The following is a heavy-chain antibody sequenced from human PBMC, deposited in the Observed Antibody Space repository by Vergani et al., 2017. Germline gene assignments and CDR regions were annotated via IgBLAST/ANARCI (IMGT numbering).Heavy chain of an antibody. CDR1: GFTFSSYA. V-gene: IGHV3-30*01. Sequence: VQLVESGGGLVQPGRSLRLSCAASGFTFSSYAMHWVRQAPGKGLEWVAVISYDGSNKYYADSVKGRFTISRDNSKNTLYLQMNSLRAEDTAVYYCARTPTPAATNWFDPWGQGTLVTVSS. J-gene: IGHJ5*02. D-gene: IGHD2-2*01. CDR3: ARTPTPAATNWFDP. CDR2: ISYDGSNK.